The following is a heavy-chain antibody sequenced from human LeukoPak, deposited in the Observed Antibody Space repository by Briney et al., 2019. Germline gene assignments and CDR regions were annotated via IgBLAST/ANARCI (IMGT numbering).Heavy chain of an antibody. D-gene: IGHD3-22*01. J-gene: IGHJ1*01. V-gene: IGHV3-48*04. CDR2: ISGSGSTI. CDR3: ARDLSYYDSSGYQRSAEYFQH. CDR1: GFTFSSYS. Sequence: GGSLRLSCAASGFTFSSYSMNWVRQAPGKGLEWVSYISGSGSTIYYSDSVKGRFTISRDNAKNSLYLQMNSLRAEDTAVYYCARDLSYYDSSGYQRSAEYFQHWGQGTLVTVSS.